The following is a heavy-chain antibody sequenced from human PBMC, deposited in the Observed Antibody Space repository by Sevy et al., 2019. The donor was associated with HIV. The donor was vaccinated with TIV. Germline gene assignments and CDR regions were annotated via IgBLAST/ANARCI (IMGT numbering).Heavy chain of an antibody. CDR1: GGSISSGGYY. Sequence: SETLSVTCTVSGGSISSGGYYWSWIRQHPGKGLEWIGYIYYSGSTYYNPSLKSRVTISVDTSKNQFSLKLSSVTAADTAVYYCARVFSSGWSRGMDVWGQGTTVTVSS. CDR3: ARVFSSGWSRGMDV. J-gene: IGHJ6*02. CDR2: IYYSGST. D-gene: IGHD6-19*01. V-gene: IGHV4-31*03.